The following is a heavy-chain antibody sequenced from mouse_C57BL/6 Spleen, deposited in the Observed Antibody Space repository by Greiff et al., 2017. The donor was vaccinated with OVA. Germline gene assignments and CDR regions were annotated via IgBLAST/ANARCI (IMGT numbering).Heavy chain of an antibody. CDR3: ARPIYYYGSSYFAY. CDR2: IDPSDSYT. D-gene: IGHD1-1*01. V-gene: IGHV1-50*01. Sequence: QVQLQQSGAELVKPGASVKLSCKASGYTFTSYWMQWVKQRPGQGLEWIGEIDPSDSYTNYNQKFKGKATLTVDTSSSTAYMQLSSLTSEDSAVYYCARPIYYYGSSYFAYWGQGTLVTVSA. CDR1: GYTFTSYW. J-gene: IGHJ3*01.